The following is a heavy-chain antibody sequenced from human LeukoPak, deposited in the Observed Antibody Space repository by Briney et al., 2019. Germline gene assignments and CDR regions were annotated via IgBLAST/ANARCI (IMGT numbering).Heavy chain of an antibody. J-gene: IGHJ4*02. CDR1: GYSFTSYW. V-gene: IGHV5-51*01. D-gene: IGHD2-8*01. CDR3: ARRLTSGRGAVSFDY. CDR2: IYPVDSDT. Sequence: GESLKISCQGSGYSFTSYWIGWVRQMPGKGLEWMGIIYPVDSDTRYSPSFQGQVTISAVKSISTAYLQWSSLKASDTAMYYCARRLTSGRGAVSFDYWGQGTLVTVSS.